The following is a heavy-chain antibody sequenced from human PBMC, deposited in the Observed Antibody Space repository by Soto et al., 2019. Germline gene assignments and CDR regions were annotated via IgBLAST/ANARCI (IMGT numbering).Heavy chain of an antibody. V-gene: IGHV3-33*01. CDR3: ARDLEYYDSSGYPDY. D-gene: IGHD3-22*01. Sequence: VQLVESGGGVVQPGRSLRLSCAASGFTFSSYGMHWVRQAPGKGLEWVAVIWYDGSNKYYADSVKGRFTISRDNSKNTLYLQMNSLRAEDTAVYYCARDLEYYDSSGYPDYWGQGTLVTVSS. CDR2: IWYDGSNK. CDR1: GFTFSSYG. J-gene: IGHJ4*02.